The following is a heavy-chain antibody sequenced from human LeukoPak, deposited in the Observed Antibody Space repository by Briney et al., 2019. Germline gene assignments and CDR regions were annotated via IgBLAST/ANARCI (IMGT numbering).Heavy chain of an antibody. Sequence: AGGSLRLSCAASGFTFSSYAMSWVRQAPGEGLEWVSDISGGGGRTYYADSVKGRFTISRDTSKNTLYLQMKSLRAEETAVYYCAKRTGTTRLTLWWYYYGMDVWGQGTTVTVSS. V-gene: IGHV3-23*01. CDR1: GFTFSSYA. CDR3: AKRTGTTRLTLWWYYYGMDV. D-gene: IGHD1-1*01. CDR2: ISGGGGRT. J-gene: IGHJ6*02.